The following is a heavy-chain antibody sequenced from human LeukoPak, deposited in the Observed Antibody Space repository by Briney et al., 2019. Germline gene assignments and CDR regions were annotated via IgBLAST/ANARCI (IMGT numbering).Heavy chain of an antibody. V-gene: IGHV1-46*01. CDR3: ARGGLRTNGVWPYIDY. Sequence: ASVKVSCKASGYTFTGYYMHWVRQAPGQGLEWMGIINPSGGSTSYAQKFQGRVTMTRDMSTSTVYMELSSLRSEDTAVYYCARGGLRTNGVWPYIDYWGQGTLVTVSS. CDR2: INPSGGST. D-gene: IGHD2-8*01. CDR1: GYTFTGYY. J-gene: IGHJ4*02.